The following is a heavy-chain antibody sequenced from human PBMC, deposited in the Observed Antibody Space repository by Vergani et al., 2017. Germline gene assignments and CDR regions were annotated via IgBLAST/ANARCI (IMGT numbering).Heavy chain of an antibody. CDR1: GFTFTSSA. CDR3: ARDLGRLYYDFWISTRDAFDI. D-gene: IGHD3-3*01. V-gene: IGHV1-58*01. J-gene: IGHJ3*02. CDR2: IVVGSGNT. Sequence: QMQLVQSGPEVKKPGTSVKVSCKASGFTFTSSAVQWVRQARGQRLEWIGWIVVGSGNTNYAQKFQERVTITRDMSTSTAYMELSSLRSEDTAVYYCARDLGRLYYDFWISTRDAFDIWGQGTMVTVSS.